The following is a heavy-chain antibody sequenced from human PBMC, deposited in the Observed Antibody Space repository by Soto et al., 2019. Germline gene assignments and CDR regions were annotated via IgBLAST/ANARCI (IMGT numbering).Heavy chain of an antibody. D-gene: IGHD3-9*01. Sequence: ASVKVSCKASGYTFTSYGISWVRQAPGQGLEWMGWISAYNGNTNYAQKLQGRVTTTTDTSTSTAYMELRSLRSDDTAVYYCARDHYDILTGPPNFDYWGQGTLVTVSS. CDR2: ISAYNGNT. J-gene: IGHJ4*02. V-gene: IGHV1-18*04. CDR3: ARDHYDILTGPPNFDY. CDR1: GYTFTSYG.